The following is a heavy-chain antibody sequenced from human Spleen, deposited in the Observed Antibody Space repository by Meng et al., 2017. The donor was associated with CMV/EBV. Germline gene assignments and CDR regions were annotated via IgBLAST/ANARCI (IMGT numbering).Heavy chain of an antibody. Sequence: VLQEPGGAGLMTPWALMPPSCVAYVWTSSGDFWGGIRQHPRKGLEWMGEINHSESTNHNPSLKHRVTISVDTSKNQFALKMSSVTAADTAVYYCARYGPRSRPPFDPWGQGTLVTVSS. CDR1: VWTSSGDF. J-gene: IGHJ5*02. D-gene: IGHD4-17*01. CDR3: ARYGPRSRPPFDP. V-gene: IGHV4-34*01. CDR2: INHSEST.